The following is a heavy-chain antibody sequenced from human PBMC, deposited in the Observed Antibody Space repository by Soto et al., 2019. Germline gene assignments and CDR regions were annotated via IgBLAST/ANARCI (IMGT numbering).Heavy chain of an antibody. J-gene: IGHJ6*02. CDR2: IYPGDSDT. Sequence: GDSLKISCKGSGYSFTSYWIGWVRQMPGKGLEWMGIIYPGDSDTRYSPSFQGQVTISADKSISTAYLQWSSLKASDTAMYYCARHRMTTVTDYYYYGMDVWGQRPTVTASS. CDR1: GYSFTSYW. D-gene: IGHD4-4*01. CDR3: ARHRMTTVTDYYYYGMDV. V-gene: IGHV5-51*01.